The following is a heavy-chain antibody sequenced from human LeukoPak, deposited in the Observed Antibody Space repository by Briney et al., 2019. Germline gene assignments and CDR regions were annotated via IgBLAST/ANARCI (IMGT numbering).Heavy chain of an antibody. Sequence: AASVKVSCKASGGTFSSYAISWVRQAPGQGLEWMGRIIPILGIANYAQKFQGRVTITADKSTSTAYMELSSLRSEATAVYYCARDELPCSGGSCYSPRSRDGYNYYDYWGQGTLVTVSS. CDR3: ARDELPCSGGSCYSPRSRDGYNYYDY. J-gene: IGHJ4*02. V-gene: IGHV1-69*04. CDR2: IIPILGIA. D-gene: IGHD2-15*01. CDR1: GGTFSSYA.